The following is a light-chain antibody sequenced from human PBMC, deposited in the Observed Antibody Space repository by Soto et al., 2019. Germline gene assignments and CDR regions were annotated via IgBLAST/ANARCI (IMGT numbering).Light chain of an antibody. Sequence: EIVLTQSPATLSLSPGERATLSCRASQSVTTNLAWYQQRPGQAPRLLIYGASTRAPGIPARFSGSGSGTEFTLIIDSLQSEDFAVYYCQQYNNRPPWTFGQGTKVDIK. J-gene: IGKJ1*01. CDR2: GAS. V-gene: IGKV3-15*01. CDR3: QQYNNRPPWT. CDR1: QSVTTN.